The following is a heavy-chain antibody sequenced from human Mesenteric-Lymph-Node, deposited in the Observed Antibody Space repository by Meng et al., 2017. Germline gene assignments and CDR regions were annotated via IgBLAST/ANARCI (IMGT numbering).Heavy chain of an antibody. V-gene: IGHV1-2*06. CDR2: INPNSGGT. CDR3: AKSVTGTTFDY. J-gene: IGHJ4*02. Sequence: QWQLVHGGAEVQKPGASVKVSCKASGYTFTGYYMHWVRQAPGQGLEWMGRINPNSGGTNYAQKFQGRVTMTRDTSISTAYMELSRLRSDDTAVYYCAKSVTGTTFDYWGQGTLVTVSS. D-gene: IGHD1-7*01. CDR1: GYTFTGYY.